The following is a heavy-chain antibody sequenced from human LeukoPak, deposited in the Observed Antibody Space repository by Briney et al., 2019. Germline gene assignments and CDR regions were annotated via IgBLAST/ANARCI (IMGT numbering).Heavy chain of an antibody. CDR2: ISYDGSNK. CDR1: GFAFSDYY. Sequence: GGSLRLSCAASGFAFSDYYMSWIRQAPGKGLEWVAVISYDGSNKYYADSAKGRFTISRDNSKNTLYLQMNSLRAEDTAVYYCAAMVYWGQGTLVTVSS. D-gene: IGHD5-18*01. CDR3: AAMVY. V-gene: IGHV3-30-3*01. J-gene: IGHJ4*02.